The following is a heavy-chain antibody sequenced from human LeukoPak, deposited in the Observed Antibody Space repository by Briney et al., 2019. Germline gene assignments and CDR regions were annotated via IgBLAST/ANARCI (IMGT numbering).Heavy chain of an antibody. CDR1: GGSFSGYY. CDR3: ARTGEDTAMVFDY. CDR2: INHSGST. V-gene: IGHV4-34*01. D-gene: IGHD5-18*01. J-gene: IGHJ4*02. Sequence: NPSETLSLTCAVYGGSFSGYYWSWIRQPPGKGLERIGEINHSGSTNYNPSLKSRVTISVDTSKNQFSLKLSSVTAADTAVYYCARTGEDTAMVFDYWGQGTLVTVSS.